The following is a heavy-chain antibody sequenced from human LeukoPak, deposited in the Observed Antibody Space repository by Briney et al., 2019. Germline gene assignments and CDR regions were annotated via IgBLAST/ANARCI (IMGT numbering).Heavy chain of an antibody. Sequence: GGSLRLSCAASGFTFSSYSMNWVRQAPGKGLEWVSSISSSSSYIYYADSVKGRFTISRDNAKNSLCLQMNSLRAEDTAVYYCAILPAPLTIAPMGVWGKGTTVTVSS. V-gene: IGHV3-21*01. CDR2: ISSSSSYI. CDR3: AILPAPLTIAPMGV. J-gene: IGHJ6*04. CDR1: GFTFSSYS. D-gene: IGHD4/OR15-4a*01.